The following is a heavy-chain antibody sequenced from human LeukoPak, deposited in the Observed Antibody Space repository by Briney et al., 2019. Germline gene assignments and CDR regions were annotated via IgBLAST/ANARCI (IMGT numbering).Heavy chain of an antibody. V-gene: IGHV1-8*01. J-gene: IGHJ4*02. D-gene: IGHD3-16*01. Sequence: XVXXXXXQXLEWIGWMNPNSGNTGYAQKFQGRVTMTRNTSISTAYMELSSLRSEDTAVYYCARGGDDYWGQGTLVTVSS. CDR2: MNPNSGNT. CDR3: ARGGDDY.